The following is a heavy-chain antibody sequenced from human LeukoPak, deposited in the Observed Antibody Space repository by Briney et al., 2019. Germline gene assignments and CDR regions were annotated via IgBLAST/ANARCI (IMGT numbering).Heavy chain of an antibody. J-gene: IGHJ3*02. V-gene: IGHV4-39*07. CDR3: ARVACSSTSCQDAFDI. CDR1: GGSISSSSYY. Sequence: PSETLSLTCTVSGGSISSSSYYWGWIRQPPGKGLEWIGSIYYSGSTYYNPSLKSRVTISVDTSKNQFSLKLSSVTAADTAVYYCARVACSSTSCQDAFDIWGQGTMVTVSS. CDR2: IYYSGST. D-gene: IGHD2-2*01.